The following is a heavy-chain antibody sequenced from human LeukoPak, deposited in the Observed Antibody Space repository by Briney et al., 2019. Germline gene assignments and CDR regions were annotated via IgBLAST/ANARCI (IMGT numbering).Heavy chain of an antibody. V-gene: IGHV3-23*01. Sequence: GGSLRLSCAASAFTFSSYAMSWVRQAPGKGLEWVSGISGSGGSTYYADSVKGRFTISRDNSKNTLYLQMNSLRAEDTAVYYCAKNYYDSSGYYTGFQHWGQGTLVTVSS. D-gene: IGHD3-22*01. J-gene: IGHJ1*01. CDR2: ISGSGGST. CDR3: AKNYYDSSGYYTGFQH. CDR1: AFTFSSYA.